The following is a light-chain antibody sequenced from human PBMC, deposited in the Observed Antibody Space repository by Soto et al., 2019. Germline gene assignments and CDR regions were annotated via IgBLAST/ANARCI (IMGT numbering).Light chain of an antibody. Sequence: EIVMTQSPATLSVSPGEGATLSCRASQSVSSKLAWYQQKPGQAPRLLIYGASTRATGIPARFSGSGSGTEFTLIISSLQSEDSAVYYCQQYNNWPPSTFGQGTKVDIK. CDR2: GAS. V-gene: IGKV3-15*01. J-gene: IGKJ1*01. CDR3: QQYNNWPPST. CDR1: QSVSSK.